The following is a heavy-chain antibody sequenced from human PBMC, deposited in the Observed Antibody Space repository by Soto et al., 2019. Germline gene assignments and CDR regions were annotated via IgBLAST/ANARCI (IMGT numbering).Heavy chain of an antibody. CDR1: GGSMSTYY. CDR2: IYYSGST. V-gene: IGHV4-59*01. CDR3: ARDLLTFDP. Sequence: PSETLSLTCTVSGGSMSTYYWSWIRQPPGKGLEWLGYIYYSGSTKYNPSLKSRVTISVDTSKNQFSLKLSSVTAADTAVYYCARDLLTFDPWGQGTLLTVSS. D-gene: IGHD2-21*01. J-gene: IGHJ5*02.